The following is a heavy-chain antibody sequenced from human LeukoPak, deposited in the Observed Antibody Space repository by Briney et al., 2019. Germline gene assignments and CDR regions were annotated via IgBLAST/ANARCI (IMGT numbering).Heavy chain of an antibody. CDR1: GFTFSSYG. D-gene: IGHD6-6*01. J-gene: IGHJ6*03. Sequence: HSGGSLRLSCAASGFTFSSYGMSWVRQAPGKGLEWVANIKQDGSEKYYVDSVKGRFTISRDNAKNSLYLQMNSLRAEDTAAYYCARDLVPSYSSSLSYYYYYMDVWGKGTTVTVSS. CDR2: IKQDGSEK. V-gene: IGHV3-7*01. CDR3: ARDLVPSYSSSLSYYYYYMDV.